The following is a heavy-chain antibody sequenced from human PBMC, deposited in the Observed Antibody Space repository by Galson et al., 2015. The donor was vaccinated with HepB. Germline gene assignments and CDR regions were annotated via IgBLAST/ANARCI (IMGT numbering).Heavy chain of an antibody. CDR2: ISSSGTTI. D-gene: IGHD3-10*01. J-gene: IGHJ4*02. CDR1: GFTFSNYE. Sequence: SLRLSCAASGFTFSNYEMNWVRQAPGKGLEWVSYISSSGTTIYYADSVKGRFTISRDNAKNSLYLQMNSLRAEDTAVYYCARDQGSGSYYPRFDYWGRGTLVTVSS. V-gene: IGHV3-48*03. CDR3: ARDQGSGSYYPRFDY.